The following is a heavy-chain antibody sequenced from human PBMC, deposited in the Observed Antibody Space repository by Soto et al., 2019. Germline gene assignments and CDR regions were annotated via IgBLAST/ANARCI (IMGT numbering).Heavy chain of an antibody. CDR2: VSYSGST. D-gene: IGHD6-13*01. CDR3: ARHGSDSGWFFFDH. CDR1: GGAIGGYY. J-gene: IGHJ5*02. Sequence: SETLSLTCSLSGGAIGGYYWSWIRQPPGKALEWIGYVSYSGSTDYHPSLKSRVSISIGTSKNQFSLKMISVTAADTAVYYCARHGSDSGWFFFDHWGQAALGNGSS. V-gene: IGHV4-59*08.